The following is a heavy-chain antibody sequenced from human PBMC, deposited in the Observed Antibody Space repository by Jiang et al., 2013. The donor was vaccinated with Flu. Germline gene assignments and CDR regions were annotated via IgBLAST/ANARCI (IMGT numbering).Heavy chain of an antibody. CDR2: INPSGGST. J-gene: IGHJ4*02. CDR3: ARAPPGYCSGGSCYLGVLFDY. D-gene: IGHD2-15*01. CDR1: GYTFTSYY. Sequence: GAEVKKPGASVKVSCKASGYTFTSYYMHWVRQAPGQGLEWMGIINPSGGSTSYAQKFQGRVTMTRDTSTSTVYMELSSLRSEDTAVYYCARAPPGYCSGGSCYLGVLFDYWGQGTLVTVSS. V-gene: IGHV1-46*01.